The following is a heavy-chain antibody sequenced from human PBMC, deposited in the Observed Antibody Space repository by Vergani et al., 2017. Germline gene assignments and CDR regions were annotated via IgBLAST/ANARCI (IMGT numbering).Heavy chain of an antibody. V-gene: IGHV4-4*07. CDR3: ARATGAPTRGMDGITGAGWYFDL. D-gene: IGHD1-20*01. CDR2: IYTSGST. J-gene: IGHJ2*01. Sequence: QVQLQESGPGLVKPSETLSLTCTVSGGSISSYYWSWIRQPAGKGLEWIGRIYTSGSTNYNPSLKSRVTMSVDTSKNQFSLKLSSVTAADTAVYYCARATGAPTRGMDGITGAGWYFDLWGRGTLVTVSS. CDR1: GGSISSYY.